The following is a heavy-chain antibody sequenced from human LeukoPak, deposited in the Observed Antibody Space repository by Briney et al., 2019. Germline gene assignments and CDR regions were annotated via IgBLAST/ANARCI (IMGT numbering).Heavy chain of an antibody. CDR1: GYTFTVYY. J-gene: IGHJ3*02. CDR2: INPKGGDT. D-gene: IGHD6-6*01. Sequence: GASVNVSYKPSGYTFTVYYMHWVRQAPGQGREWMGWINPKGGDTNYAQKIQGRVPMTRDTSTSTAYMALSTLRSDDTAVYYCARSIAAPTVGPDAFDNWGQGTMVTVSS. V-gene: IGHV1-2*02. CDR3: ARSIAAPTVGPDAFDN.